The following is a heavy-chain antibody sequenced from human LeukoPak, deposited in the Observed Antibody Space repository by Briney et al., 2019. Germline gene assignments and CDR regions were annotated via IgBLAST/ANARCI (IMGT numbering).Heavy chain of an antibody. V-gene: IGHV4-30-2*01. CDR3: ARDLVDYYGSGSVFYGMDV. Sequence: SETLSLTCAVSGGSISSGGYSWSWIRQPPGKGLEWIGYIYHSGSTYYNPSLESRVTISVDRSKNQFSLKLSSVTAADTAVYYCARDLVDYYGSGSVFYGMDVWGKGTTVTVSS. CDR1: GGSISSGGYS. D-gene: IGHD3-10*01. J-gene: IGHJ6*04. CDR2: IYHSGST.